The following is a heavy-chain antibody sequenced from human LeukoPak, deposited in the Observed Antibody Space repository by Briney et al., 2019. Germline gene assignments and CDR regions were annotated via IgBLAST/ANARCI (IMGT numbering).Heavy chain of an antibody. CDR2: IKSKSDGGTT. D-gene: IGHD1-26*01. V-gene: IGHV3-15*01. J-gene: IGHJ4*02. CDR3: AKCRVGATYYFDY. Sequence: PGGSLRLSCAASGFTFSNAWMTWVRQAPGKGLEWVGHIKSKSDGGTTDYAAPVKGRFTISGDDSKNTLYLQMNSLRAEDTAVYYCAKCRVGATYYFDYWGQGTLVTVSS. CDR1: GFTFSNAW.